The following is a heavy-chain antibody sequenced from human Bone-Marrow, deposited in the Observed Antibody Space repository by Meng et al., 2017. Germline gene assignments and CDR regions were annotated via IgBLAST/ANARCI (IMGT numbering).Heavy chain of an antibody. D-gene: IGHD3-22*01. J-gene: IGHJ4*02. CDR3: ARAPSPHYYDSSGQFDY. Sequence: GESLKISCAASGFTFSSYAMHWVRQAPGKGLEWVAVISYDGSNKYYADSVKGRFTISRDNSKNTLYLQMNSLRAEDTAVYYCARAPSPHYYDSSGQFDYWGQGPLVTVSS. CDR1: GFTFSSYA. V-gene: IGHV3-30*01. CDR2: ISYDGSNK.